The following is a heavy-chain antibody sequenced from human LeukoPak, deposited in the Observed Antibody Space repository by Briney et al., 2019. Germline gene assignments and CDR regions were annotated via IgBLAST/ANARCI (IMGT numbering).Heavy chain of an antibody. V-gene: IGHV4-34*01. D-gene: IGHD6-19*01. CDR2: INHSGST. Sequence: PETLSLTCAVYGGSFSGYYWSWIRQPPGKGLEWIGEINHSGSTNYNPSLKSRVTISVDTSKNQFSLKLSSVTAADTAVYYCARGRGSGWYYFDYWGQGTLVTVSS. J-gene: IGHJ4*02. CDR1: GGSFSGYY. CDR3: ARGRGSGWYYFDY.